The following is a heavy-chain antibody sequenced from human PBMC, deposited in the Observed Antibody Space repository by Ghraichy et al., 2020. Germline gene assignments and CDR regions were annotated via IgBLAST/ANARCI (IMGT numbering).Heavy chain of an antibody. Sequence: SETLSLTCTVSGGSLSPYYWSWMRQSPGKGLEWIGYIYYSGNPKYDPSLKSRVTISVDTSKNQFSLKLTSVTAADTAVYYCARGSYDTTGYYPPNFFDSWGQGTLVTVSS. CDR3: ARGSYDTTGYYPPNFFDS. CDR1: GGSLSPYY. CDR2: IYYSGNP. D-gene: IGHD3-22*01. V-gene: IGHV4-59*08. J-gene: IGHJ4*02.